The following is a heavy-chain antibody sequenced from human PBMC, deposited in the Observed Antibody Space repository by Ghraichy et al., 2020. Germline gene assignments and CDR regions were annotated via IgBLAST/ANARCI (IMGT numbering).Heavy chain of an antibody. CDR3: ARSNPAGATRGSYYYYGMDV. J-gene: IGHJ6*02. Sequence: SVKVSCKASGGTFSSYAISWVRQAPGQGLEWMGGIIPIFGTANYAQKFQGRVTITADESTSTAYMELSSLRSEDTAVYYCARSNPAGATRGSYYYYGMDVWGQGTTVTVSS. CDR2: IIPIFGTA. CDR1: GGTFSSYA. V-gene: IGHV1-69*13. D-gene: IGHD1-26*01.